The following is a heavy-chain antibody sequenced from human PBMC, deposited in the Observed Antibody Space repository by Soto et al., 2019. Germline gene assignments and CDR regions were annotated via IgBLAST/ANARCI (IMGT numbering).Heavy chain of an antibody. CDR3: ARALSLHHSYYYGMDV. V-gene: IGHV3-33*01. CDR2: IWYDGSNK. Sequence: QVQLVESGGGVVQPGRSLRLSCAASGFTFSSYGMHWVRQAPGKGLEWVAVIWYDGSNKYYADSVKGRFTISRDNSKNSLYLQMNSLRAEDTAVYYCARALSLHHSYYYGMDVWGQGTTGTVYS. J-gene: IGHJ6*02. CDR1: GFTFSSYG.